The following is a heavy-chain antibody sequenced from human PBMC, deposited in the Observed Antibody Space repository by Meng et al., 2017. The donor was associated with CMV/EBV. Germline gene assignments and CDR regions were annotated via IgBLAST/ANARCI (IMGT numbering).Heavy chain of an antibody. CDR3: ARPVVGATHDAFDI. V-gene: IGHV3-48*03. CDR2: ISSSGSTI. J-gene: IGHJ3*02. CDR1: GFTFSSYE. Sequence: GESLKISCAASGFTFSSYEMNWVRQAPGKGLEWVSYISSSGSTIYYADSVKGRFTISRDNAKNSLYLQMNSLRAEDTAVYYCARPVVGATHDAFDIWGQGTMVTVSS. D-gene: IGHD1-26*01.